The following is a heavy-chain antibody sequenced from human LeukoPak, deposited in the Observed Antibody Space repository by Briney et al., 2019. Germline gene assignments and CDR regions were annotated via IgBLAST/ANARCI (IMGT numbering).Heavy chain of an antibody. J-gene: IGHJ6*03. V-gene: IGHV3-72*01. CDR3: AKGVEDSGIYYYYYMDV. CDR2: IKNKANSYTT. D-gene: IGHD2-15*01. CDR1: GFPFSDHY. Sequence: GGSLRLSCAASGFPFSDHYLDWVRQAPGKGLEWLGRIKNKANSYTTYYAASVKGRFTISRDDSKNSLYLQMSSLKTEDTAVYYCAKGVEDSGIYYYYYMDVWGKGTTVTVSS.